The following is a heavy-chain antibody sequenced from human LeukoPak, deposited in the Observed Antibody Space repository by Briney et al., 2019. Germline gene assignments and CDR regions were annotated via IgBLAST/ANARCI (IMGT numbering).Heavy chain of an antibody. CDR2: ISGSGSST. V-gene: IGHV3-23*01. CDR1: GFTFSNNG. CDR3: AKGGFGYLDY. D-gene: IGHD3-3*01. J-gene: IGHJ4*02. Sequence: GGSLRLSCAASGFTFSNNGMSWVRQAPGKGLEWVSTISGSGSSTYYADSVKGRFTISTDNSKNTLYLQMNSLRAEDTAVYHCAKGGFGYLDYWGQGTLVTVSS.